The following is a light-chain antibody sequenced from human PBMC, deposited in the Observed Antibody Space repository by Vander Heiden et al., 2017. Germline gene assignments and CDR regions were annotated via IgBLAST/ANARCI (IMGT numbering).Light chain of an antibody. V-gene: IGKV1-39*01. CDR3: HESDSFPLT. J-gene: IGKJ2*01. CDR2: AAS. Sequence: DIQMTQSPLFLSASVGDRVTFSCRASEIITTYLNWYQQKPGKAPKLLIYAASSLQSGVPGTFRGSGSGTDFTLTISRLLPEDFATYFCHESDSFPLTFGQGTKLDI. CDR1: EIITTY.